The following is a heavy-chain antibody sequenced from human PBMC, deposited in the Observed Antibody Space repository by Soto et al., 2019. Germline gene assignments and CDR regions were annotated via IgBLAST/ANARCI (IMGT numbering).Heavy chain of an antibody. CDR3: ARPGYSSSWTFDY. V-gene: IGHV3-11*01. Sequence: LRLSCAASRFTFSDYYMIWIRQAPGKGLEWVSYISSSGSTIYYADSVKGRFTISRDNAKNSLYLQMNSLRAEDTAVYYCARPGYSSSWTFDYWGQGTLVTVSS. CDR2: ISSSGSTI. D-gene: IGHD6-13*01. J-gene: IGHJ4*02. CDR1: RFTFSDYY.